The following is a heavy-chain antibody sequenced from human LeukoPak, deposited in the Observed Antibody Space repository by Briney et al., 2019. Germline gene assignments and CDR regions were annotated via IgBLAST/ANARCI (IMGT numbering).Heavy chain of an antibody. V-gene: IGHV4-59*08. J-gene: IGHJ4*02. CDR2: IYYSGST. CDR3: ARVVRSWGFDY. D-gene: IGHD2-15*01. CDR1: GGSISSYY. Sequence: PSETLSLTCTVSGGSISSYYWSWIRQPPGKRLEWIGYIYYSGSTNYNPSLKSRVTISVDTSKNQFSLKLSSVTAADTAVYYCARVVRSWGFDYWGQGTLVTVSS.